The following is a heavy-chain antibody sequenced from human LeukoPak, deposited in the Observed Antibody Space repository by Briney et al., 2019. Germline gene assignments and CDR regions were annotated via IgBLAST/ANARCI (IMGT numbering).Heavy chain of an antibody. J-gene: IGHJ4*02. CDR3: ARDPATYCSSTSCRSIDY. Sequence: SETLSLTCTVSGGSISRGSYYWSWIRQPAGKGLEWIGRIYTSGSTNYNPSLKSRVTMSVDTSKNQFSLKLSSVTAADTAVYYCARDPATYCSSTSCRSIDYWGQGTLVTVSS. V-gene: IGHV4-61*02. CDR1: GGSISRGSYY. CDR2: IYTSGST. D-gene: IGHD2-2*01.